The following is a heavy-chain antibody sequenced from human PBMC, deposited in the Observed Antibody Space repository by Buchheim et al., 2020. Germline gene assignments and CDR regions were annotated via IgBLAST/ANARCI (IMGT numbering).Heavy chain of an antibody. V-gene: IGHV4-34*01. CDR2: INHSGST. CDR1: GGSFSDYY. Sequence: QVQLQQWGAGLLKPSETLSLTCAVYGGSFSDYYWNWIRQPPGKGLEWIGEINHSGSTNSTPSLKSRVTISVDTSKNQFSLKLGYVTAADTAVYYCAGIAATGLYGMDVWGQGTT. J-gene: IGHJ6*02. D-gene: IGHD6-13*01. CDR3: AGIAATGLYGMDV.